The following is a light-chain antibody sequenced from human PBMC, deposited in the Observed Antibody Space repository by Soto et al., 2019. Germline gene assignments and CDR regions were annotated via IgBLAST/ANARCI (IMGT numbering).Light chain of an antibody. CDR1: SSNIGNNA. Sequence: QAVVTQPPSVSAAPRQRVTISCSGSSSNIGNNAVNWYQHVPGKAPKLLIHFDDRVPSGTPDRFSGSKSGTSASLVISGLQSEDEADYYCAAWDDSLNGPLFGGGTKVTVL. CDR3: AAWDDSLNGPL. CDR2: FDD. J-gene: IGLJ3*02. V-gene: IGLV1-36*01.